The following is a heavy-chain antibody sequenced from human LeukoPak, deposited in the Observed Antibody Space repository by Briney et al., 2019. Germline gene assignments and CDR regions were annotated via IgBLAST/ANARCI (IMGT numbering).Heavy chain of an antibody. V-gene: IGHV4-34*01. Sequence: NPSETLSLTCGVYGESFSGYDWTWIRQPPGKGLEWIGEINHSGSTNYNPYNPSLKSRVTISVDTSKNQFSLKLSSVTAADTAVYYCATGGDHPYWGPGTLVTVSS. CDR1: GESFSGYD. J-gene: IGHJ1*01. CDR2: INHSGST. D-gene: IGHD2-21*02. CDR3: ATGGDHPY.